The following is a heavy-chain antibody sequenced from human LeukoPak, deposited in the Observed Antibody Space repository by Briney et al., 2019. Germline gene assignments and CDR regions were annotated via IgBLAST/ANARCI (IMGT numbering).Heavy chain of an antibody. Sequence: ASAKVSCKASGYTFTGYYMHWVRQAPGQGLEWMGGIIPIFGTANYAQKFQGRVTITADESTSTAYMELSSLRSEDTAVYYCAREGVLNWFDPWGQGTLVTVSS. J-gene: IGHJ5*02. V-gene: IGHV1-69*13. CDR1: GYTFTGYY. D-gene: IGHD3-16*01. CDR3: AREGVLNWFDP. CDR2: IIPIFGTA.